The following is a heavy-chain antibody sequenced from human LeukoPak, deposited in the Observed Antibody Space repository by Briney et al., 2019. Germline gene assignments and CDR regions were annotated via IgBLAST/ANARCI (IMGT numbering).Heavy chain of an antibody. V-gene: IGHV3-7*01. Sequence: GGSLRLSCAASGFTFSSYWMSWVRQAPGKGLEWVANIKQDGSEKYYVDPVKGRFTISRDNAKNSLYLQMNSLRAEDTAVYYCARGPPPLAYGDPHFDYWGQGTLVTVSS. CDR3: ARGPPPLAYGDPHFDY. D-gene: IGHD4-17*01. CDR1: GFTFSSYW. CDR2: IKQDGSEK. J-gene: IGHJ4*02.